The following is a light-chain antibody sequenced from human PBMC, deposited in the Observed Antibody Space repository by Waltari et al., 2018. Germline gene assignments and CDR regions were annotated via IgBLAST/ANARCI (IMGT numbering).Light chain of an antibody. CDR1: SDNVGGYIL. V-gene: IGLV2-23*01. CDR3: FSYASRGTGL. Sequence: QSALAQPASVSGSPGQSITISCTGTSDNVGGYILVSWYHQHRGKAPKLIIYATNERPSGISSRFSGSKSDNTASLTISGLQADDEADYYCFSYASRGTGLFGGGTKVTVL. J-gene: IGLJ3*02. CDR2: ATN.